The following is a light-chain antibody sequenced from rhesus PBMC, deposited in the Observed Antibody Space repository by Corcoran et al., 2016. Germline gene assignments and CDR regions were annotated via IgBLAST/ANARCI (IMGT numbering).Light chain of an antibody. J-gene: IGKJ2*01. Sequence: EIVMTPSPATLALSPGERATLSCRASRRVSSNLAGYQQKPGQAPRLLIYGESRRATGIPDRFSGSGSGTDFTLTISSLEPEDVGIYYCQQSNNLYSFGQGTKVEIK. CDR3: QQSNNLYS. CDR2: GES. V-gene: IGKV3-24*04. CDR1: RRVSSN.